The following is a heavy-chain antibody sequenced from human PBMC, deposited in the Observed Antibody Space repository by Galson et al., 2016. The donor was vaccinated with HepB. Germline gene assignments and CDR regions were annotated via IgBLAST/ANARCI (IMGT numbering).Heavy chain of an antibody. CDR1: EFTFNAYG. J-gene: IGHJ4*02. V-gene: IGHV3-23*01. CDR3: TATTMTTNNFDY. Sequence: SLRLSCAASEFTFNAYGMIWVRQAPGKGLEWVSLIGATGGTTYYADSVKGRFTISRDNSKNTLYLQMNSLKTEDTAVYYCTATTMTTNNFDYWGQGTLVTVSS. CDR2: IGATGGTT. D-gene: IGHD4-17*01.